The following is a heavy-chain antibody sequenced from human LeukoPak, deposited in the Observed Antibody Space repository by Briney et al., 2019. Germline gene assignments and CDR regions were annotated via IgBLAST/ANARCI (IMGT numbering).Heavy chain of an antibody. J-gene: IGHJ4*02. Sequence: ASVQVSCRASGYTFTDHYIHWVRQAPGQGLEWMGRINPDIDVANYAEKFQGRVTMTRDTSMSTAYMDLGSLTSDDTAVYYCARAVIRGIHFDSWGQGTLVTVSS. V-gene: IGHV1-2*06. CDR3: ARAVIRGIHFDS. CDR1: GYTFTDHY. CDR2: INPDIDVA. D-gene: IGHD3-10*01.